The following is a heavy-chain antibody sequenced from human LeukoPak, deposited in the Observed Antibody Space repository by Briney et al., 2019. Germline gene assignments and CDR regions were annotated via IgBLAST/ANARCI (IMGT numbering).Heavy chain of an antibody. CDR2: INWNGGST. J-gene: IGHJ2*01. V-gene: IGHV3-20*04. CDR3: ARDLYSSGWYGYFDL. CDR1: GFKFGDYA. D-gene: IGHD6-13*01. Sequence: GGSLRLSCTASGFKFGDYAMSWVRQAPGKGLEWVSGINWNGGSTGYADSGKGRFTISRDNAKHSLHLQMNSLRAEDTAFYYCARDLYSSGWYGYFDLWGPGTLVTVSS.